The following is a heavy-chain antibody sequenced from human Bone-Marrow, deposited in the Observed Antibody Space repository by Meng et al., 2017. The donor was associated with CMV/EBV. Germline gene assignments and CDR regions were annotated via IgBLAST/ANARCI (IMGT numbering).Heavy chain of an antibody. D-gene: IGHD3-22*01. CDR3: ARDYYYDSSGYNPSHLFDP. Sequence: SETLSLTCTVSGGSVSSGSYYWSWIRQPPGKGLEWIGYIYYSGSTNYNPSLKSRVTISVDTSKNQFSLKLSSVTAADTAVYYCARDYYYDSSGYNPSHLFDPWGQGTRVTVSS. V-gene: IGHV4-61*01. J-gene: IGHJ5*02. CDR1: GGSVSSGSYY. CDR2: IYYSGST.